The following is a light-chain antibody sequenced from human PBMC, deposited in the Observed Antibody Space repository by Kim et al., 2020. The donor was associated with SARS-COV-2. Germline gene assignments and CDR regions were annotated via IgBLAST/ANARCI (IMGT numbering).Light chain of an antibody. Sequence: SYELTQPPSVSASPGQTVTITCSGDELVNKYVCWYQQRPGQSPVLVIYHDNKRSSGIPERFSGSNSGNTAALTISGAQALDEADYYCQVWDTTNVFFGGGTQLTVL. CDR1: ELVNKY. CDR3: QVWDTTNVF. CDR2: HDN. J-gene: IGLJ2*01. V-gene: IGLV3-1*01.